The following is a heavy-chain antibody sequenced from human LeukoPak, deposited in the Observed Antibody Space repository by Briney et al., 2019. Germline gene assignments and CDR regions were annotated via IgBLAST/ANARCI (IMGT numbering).Heavy chain of an antibody. Sequence: ASVTVSCMASGYTFTSYGTSWVRQAPGQGLEWMGWISAYNGNTNYAQKLQGRVTMTTDTSTSTAYMELRSLRSDDKAVYYCARDLNYLDYWGQGTLVTVSS. CDR1: GYTFTSYG. CDR3: ARDLNYLDY. CDR2: ISAYNGNT. J-gene: IGHJ4*02. V-gene: IGHV1-18*01.